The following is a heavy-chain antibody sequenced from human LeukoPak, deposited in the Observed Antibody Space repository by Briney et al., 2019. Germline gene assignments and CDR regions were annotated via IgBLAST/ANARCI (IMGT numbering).Heavy chain of an antibody. CDR2: IYYSGST. J-gene: IGHJ6*02. CDR1: GGSISSGDYY. CDR3: ARYREYSGYGERDYYYGMDG. Sequence: ASETLSLTCTVSGGSISSGDYYWSRIRQPPGKGLEWIGYIYYSGSTYYNPSLKSRVTISVDTSKNQFSLKLSSVTAADTAVYYCARYREYSGYGERDYYYGMDGWGQGTTVTVSS. D-gene: IGHD5-12*01. V-gene: IGHV4-30-4*01.